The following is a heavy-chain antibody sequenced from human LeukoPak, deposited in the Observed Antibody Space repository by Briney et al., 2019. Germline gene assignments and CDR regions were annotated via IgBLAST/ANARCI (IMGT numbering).Heavy chain of an antibody. V-gene: IGHV3-7*01. D-gene: IGHD2-15*01. CDR1: GFTFSSYW. CDR2: IKQDESAK. CDR3: ARQYCSGGSCLTYFDS. Sequence: PGGSLRLSCGASGFTFSSYWMSWVRQAPGKGLEWVANIKQDESAKYYVDAVKRRFTISRANAKNSLYLQMNSLGAEDTAVYYCARQYCSGGSCLTYFDSWGQGTLVTVSS. J-gene: IGHJ4*02.